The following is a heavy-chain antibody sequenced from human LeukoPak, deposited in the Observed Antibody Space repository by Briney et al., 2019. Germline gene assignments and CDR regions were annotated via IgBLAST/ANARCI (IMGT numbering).Heavy chain of an antibody. CDR2: IRYDGSNK. Sequence: GGSLRLSCAASGFTFSSYGMHWVRQAPGKGLEWVAFIRYDGSNKYYADSVKGRFTISRDNSKNTLYLQMNSLRAEDTAVYYCASSLRFLEWTIDYWGQGTLVTVSS. J-gene: IGHJ4*02. CDR3: ASSLRFLEWTIDY. CDR1: GFTFSSYG. D-gene: IGHD3-3*01. V-gene: IGHV3-30*02.